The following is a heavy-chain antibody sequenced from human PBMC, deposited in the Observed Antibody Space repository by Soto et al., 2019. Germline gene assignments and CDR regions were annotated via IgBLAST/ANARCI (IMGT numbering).Heavy chain of an antibody. V-gene: IGHV1-69*13. D-gene: IGHD6-13*01. CDR2: IIPIFGTA. J-gene: IGHJ6*02. CDR1: GGTFSSYA. Sequence: ASVKVSCKASGGTFSSYAISWVRQAPGQGLEWMGGIIPIFGTANYAQKFQGRVTITADESTSTAYMELSSLRSEDTAVYYCARGVGKGYSRSYYYYYYGMDVWGQGTTVTVSS. CDR3: ARGVGKGYSRSYYYYYYGMDV.